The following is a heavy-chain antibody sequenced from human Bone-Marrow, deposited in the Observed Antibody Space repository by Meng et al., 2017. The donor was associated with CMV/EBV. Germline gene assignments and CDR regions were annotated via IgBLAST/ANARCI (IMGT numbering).Heavy chain of an antibody. D-gene: IGHD6-6*01. V-gene: IGHV3-49*04. J-gene: IGHJ4*02. CDR2: IRSKAYGGTT. CDR1: GFTFSNAW. Sequence: GESLKISCAASGFTFSNAWMSWVRQAPGKGLEWVGFIRSKAYGGTTEYAASVKGRFTISRDDSKSIAYLQMNSLKTEDTAVHYCTSLPYSSSRSFDYWGQGTLVTVSS. CDR3: TSLPYSSSRSFDY.